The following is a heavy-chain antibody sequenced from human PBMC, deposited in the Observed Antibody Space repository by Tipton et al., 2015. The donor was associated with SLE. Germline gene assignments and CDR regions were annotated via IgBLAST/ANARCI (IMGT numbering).Heavy chain of an antibody. CDR3: ARVTRSTFFADY. Sequence: AVSGFTVSSNYMSWVRQAPGKGLEWVSVIYSGGSTYYADSVKGRFTISRDNSKNTLYLQMNSLRAEDTAVYYCARVTRSTFFADYWGQGTLVTVSS. D-gene: IGHD2-2*01. V-gene: IGHV3-66*01. J-gene: IGHJ4*02. CDR2: IYSGGST. CDR1: GFTVSSNY.